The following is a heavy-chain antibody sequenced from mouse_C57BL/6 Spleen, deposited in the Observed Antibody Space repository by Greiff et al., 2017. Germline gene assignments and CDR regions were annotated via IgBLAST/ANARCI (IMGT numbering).Heavy chain of an antibody. J-gene: IGHJ2*01. V-gene: IGHV1-63*01. CDR2: IYPGGGYT. Sequence: QVQLKQSGAELVRPGTSVKMSCKASGYTFTNYWIGWAKQRPGHGLEWIGDIYPGGGYTNYNEKFKGKATLTADKSSSTAYMQVSSLTSEVSAIYYCARGNGSYFDYWGQGTTLTVSS. CDR1: GYTFTNYW. CDR3: ARGNGSYFDY.